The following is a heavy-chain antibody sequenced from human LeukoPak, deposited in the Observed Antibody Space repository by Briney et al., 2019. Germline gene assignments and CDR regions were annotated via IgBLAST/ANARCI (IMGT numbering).Heavy chain of an antibody. J-gene: IGHJ4*02. CDR3: ARLGSYHDF. V-gene: IGHV4-4*09. CDR1: GASIRNYY. CDR2: IHATGGS. D-gene: IGHD1-26*01. Sequence: SETLSLTCTVSGASIRNYYWSWIRQTPEKGLEWMGYIHATGGSNYYPSLKSRLTVSIDTSRNQLSLKLTSVTAAHTAVYFCARLGSYHDFWGQGALVTVSS.